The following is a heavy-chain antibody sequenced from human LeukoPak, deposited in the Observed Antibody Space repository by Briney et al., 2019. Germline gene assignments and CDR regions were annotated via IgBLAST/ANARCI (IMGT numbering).Heavy chain of an antibody. D-gene: IGHD6-13*01. Sequence: SGGSLRLSCAASGFTFSGYSMNWVRQAPGKGLEWVSSISSSSSYIYYADSVKGRFTISRDNAKNSLYLQMNSLRAEDTAVYYCARDQLVAGLAWGQGTLVTVSS. CDR2: ISSSSSYI. CDR3: ARDQLVAGLA. V-gene: IGHV3-21*01. CDR1: GFTFSGYS. J-gene: IGHJ5*02.